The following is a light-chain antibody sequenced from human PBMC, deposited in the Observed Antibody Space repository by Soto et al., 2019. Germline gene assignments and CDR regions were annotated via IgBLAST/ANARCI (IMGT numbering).Light chain of an antibody. J-gene: IGLJ2*01. CDR3: AAWDDSLNGVV. CDR1: SSNIGSNT. V-gene: IGLV1-44*01. CDR2: SNT. Sequence: QSVLTQPPSASGTPGQRVTISCSGSSSNIGSNTVNWYQQLPVTAPKLRIYSNTQRPSGVPVRFSGSKSGTSASLAISGLQSEDEADYYCAAWDDSLNGVVFGGGTKVTVL.